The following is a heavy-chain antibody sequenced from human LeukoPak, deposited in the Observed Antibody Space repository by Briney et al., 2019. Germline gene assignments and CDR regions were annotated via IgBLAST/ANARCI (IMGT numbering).Heavy chain of an antibody. V-gene: IGHV3-48*01. CDR2: ISSSSTI. CDR1: GFTFSSYS. D-gene: IGHD2-21*01. J-gene: IGHJ4*02. CDR3: ASWAKRTYSVDY. Sequence: GGSLRLSCAASGFTFSSYSMNWVRQAPGKGLEWVSYISSSSTIYYADSVKGRFTISRDNAKNSLYLQMNSLRAEDTAVYYYASWAKRTYSVDYWGQGTLVTVSS.